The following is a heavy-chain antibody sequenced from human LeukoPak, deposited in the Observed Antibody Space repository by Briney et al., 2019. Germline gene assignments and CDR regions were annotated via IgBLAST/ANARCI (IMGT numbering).Heavy chain of an antibody. CDR3: VSRRRYSRRPGAAFDL. CDR2: ITPFDGDT. J-gene: IGHJ3*01. CDR1: AYTFTYRY. V-gene: IGHV1-45*02. Sequence: SVKVSRKPSAYTFTYRYLHWGRQGPGQGRGWVGWITPFDGDTNNAQTFQERVTITRDRSMSTAYIDLSSARAQDTAMYNCVSRRRYSRRPGAAFDLWGQGTMVTVPS. D-gene: IGHD1-26*01.